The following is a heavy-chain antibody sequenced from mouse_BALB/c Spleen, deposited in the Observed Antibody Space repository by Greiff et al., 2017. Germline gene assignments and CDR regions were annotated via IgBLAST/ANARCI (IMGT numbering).Heavy chain of an antibody. CDR2: INSNGGST. V-gene: IGHV5-6-3*01. CDR1: GFTFSSYG. J-gene: IGHJ4*01. Sequence: EVMLVESGGGLVQPGGSLKLSCAASGFTFSSYGMSWVRQTPDKRLELVATINSNGGSTYHPDSVKGRFTISRDNAKNTLYLQMSSLKSEDTAMYYCARDEGMDYDYDGYYAMDYWGQGTSVTVSS. D-gene: IGHD2-4*01. CDR3: ARDEGMDYDYDGYYAMDY.